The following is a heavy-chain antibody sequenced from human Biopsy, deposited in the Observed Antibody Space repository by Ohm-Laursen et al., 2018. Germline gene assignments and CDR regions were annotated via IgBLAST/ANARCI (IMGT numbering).Heavy chain of an antibody. CDR2: IYYSGSN. CDR1: GGSISGDY. CDR3: ARATNSTGWPYYYFYGMDV. Sequence: TLSLTCTVSGGSISGDYWSWIRQTPGKGLEWIGYIYYSGSNNYNSSLKSRVTISVDTSKNQFSLRLNSVTAADTAVYYFARATNSTGWPYYYFYGMDVWGQGTTVTVSS. D-gene: IGHD2/OR15-2a*01. J-gene: IGHJ6*02. V-gene: IGHV4-59*01.